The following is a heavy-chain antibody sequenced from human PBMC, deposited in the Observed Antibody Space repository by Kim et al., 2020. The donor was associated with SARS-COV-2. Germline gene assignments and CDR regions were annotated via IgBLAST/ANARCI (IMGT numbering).Heavy chain of an antibody. Sequence: ASVKVSCKASGYTFTSYYMHWVRQAPGQGLEWMGIINPSGGSTSYAQKFQGRVTMTRDTSTSTVYMELSSLRSEDTAVYYCAVPTPQDVVPAAIYGMDVWGQGTTVTVSS. CDR2: INPSGGST. D-gene: IGHD2-2*01. CDR3: AVPTPQDVVPAAIYGMDV. CDR1: GYTFTSYY. V-gene: IGHV1-46*01. J-gene: IGHJ6*02.